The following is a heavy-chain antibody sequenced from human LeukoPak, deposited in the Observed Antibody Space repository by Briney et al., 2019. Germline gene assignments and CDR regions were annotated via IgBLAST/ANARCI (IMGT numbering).Heavy chain of an antibody. CDR2: ISVRSNYI. CDR3: ARLRRNSDSSGYYYYYDY. V-gene: IGHV3-21*01. Sequence: GGSLRLSCVASGYTFSSFSINWVRQAPGKGLEWVSSISVRSNYIYYADSVRGRFGISRDDARNSLYLQMDSLRGDDTAVYYCARLRRNSDSSGYYYYYDYWGQGTLVTVSS. CDR1: GYTFSSFS. J-gene: IGHJ4*02. D-gene: IGHD3-22*01.